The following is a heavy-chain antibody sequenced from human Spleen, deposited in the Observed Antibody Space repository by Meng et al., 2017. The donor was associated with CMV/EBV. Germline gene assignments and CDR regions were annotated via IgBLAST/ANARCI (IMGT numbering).Heavy chain of an antibody. CDR3: ARQALGYSNWFDS. CDR2: IKQDGSEK. Sequence: GESLKISCAASGFTFSRYWMTWVRQAPGKGLEWVASIKQDGSEKQYADSLKGRFTISRDNAKNSLYLHMHSLSAEDTAIYYCARQALGYSNWFDSWGQGTLVTVSS. D-gene: IGHD2-15*01. J-gene: IGHJ5*01. V-gene: IGHV3-7*01. CDR1: GFTFSRYW.